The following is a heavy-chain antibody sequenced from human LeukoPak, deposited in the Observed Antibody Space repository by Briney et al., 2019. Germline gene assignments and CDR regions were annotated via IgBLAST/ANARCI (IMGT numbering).Heavy chain of an antibody. J-gene: IGHJ4*02. CDR2: ISYDGNTE. V-gene: IGHV3-30*18. D-gene: IGHD3-22*01. CDR1: GFTFSSYG. CDR3: AKVHLTYYFDSSGYGFQDY. Sequence: GGPLRLSCAASGFTFSSYGMHWVRQAPGKGLEWVAVISYDGNTEYYADSVKGRFTISRDNSKNTLYLQMNSLRAEDTAVYYCAKVHLTYYFDSSGYGFQDYWGQGTLVTVSS.